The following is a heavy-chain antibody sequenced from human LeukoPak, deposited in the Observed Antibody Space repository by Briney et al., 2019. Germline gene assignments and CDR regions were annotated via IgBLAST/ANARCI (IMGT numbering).Heavy chain of an antibody. D-gene: IGHD5-12*01. J-gene: IGHJ4*02. V-gene: IGHV3-7*04. CDR2: IKEDGSEK. CDR3: ARAKYSDY. Sequence: GGSLRLSCAASGFTFSRYWMSWVRQAPGKGLEWVANIKEDGSEKYYVDAVKGRFTISRDNAKNSLYLQINSLRAEDTAVYYCARAKYSDYWGQGTLVTVSS. CDR1: GFTFSRYW.